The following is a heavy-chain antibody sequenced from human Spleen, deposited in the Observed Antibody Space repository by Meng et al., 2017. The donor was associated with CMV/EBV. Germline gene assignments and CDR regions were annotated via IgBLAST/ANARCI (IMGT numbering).Heavy chain of an antibody. CDR3: ARDIAAAGTYYYFFAMDV. CDR2: INHSGST. V-gene: IGHV4-34*01. Sequence: SETLSLTCAVYGGSFSGYYWSWIRQPPGKGLEWIGEINHSGSTNYNPSLKSRVTISVDTSKNQFSLKLSSVTAADTAVYYCARDIAAAGTYYYFFAMDVWGQGTTVTVSS. CDR1: GGSFSGYY. J-gene: IGHJ6*02. D-gene: IGHD6-13*01.